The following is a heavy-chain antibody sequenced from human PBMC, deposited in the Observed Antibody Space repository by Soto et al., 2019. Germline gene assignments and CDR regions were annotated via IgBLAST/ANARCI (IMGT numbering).Heavy chain of an antibody. Sequence: QVQLVESGGGVVQPGRSLRLSCAASGFTFSSYGMHWVRQAPGKGLEWVAVISDDGRDKHHAGPVKGRFTITRDNSKNSLYLIMDSLRPEDSAAYYCAKDRNRAAAVYLFDSWGQGTLVAVSS. J-gene: IGHJ4*02. CDR1: GFTFSSYG. CDR3: AKDRNRAAAVYLFDS. CDR2: ISDDGRDK. V-gene: IGHV3-30*18. D-gene: IGHD6-25*01.